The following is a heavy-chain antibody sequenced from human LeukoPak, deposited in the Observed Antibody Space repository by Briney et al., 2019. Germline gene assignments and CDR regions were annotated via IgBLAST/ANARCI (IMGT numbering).Heavy chain of an antibody. Sequence: GGSLRLSCAASGFTLSLNWMRWVCQSPGKGLEWVAKLKPDGSEKSYVHSVKGRFTISRDNAKNSLYLQMNSLRAEDAALYYWARVSTYYDILTGYFSAYYYYMDVWGKGTTVTVSS. J-gene: IGHJ6*03. CDR3: ARVSTYYDILTGYFSAYYYYMDV. V-gene: IGHV3-7*03. CDR2: LKPDGSEK. D-gene: IGHD3-9*01. CDR1: GFTLSLNW.